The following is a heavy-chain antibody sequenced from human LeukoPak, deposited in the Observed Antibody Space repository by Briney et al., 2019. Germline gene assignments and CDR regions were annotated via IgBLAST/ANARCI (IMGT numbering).Heavy chain of an antibody. D-gene: IGHD3/OR15-3a*01. Sequence: GESLKISCKGSGYTFTSFWIGWVRQMPGKGPEWMGIVDPRDSDTRYSPSFEGQVTISADKSISTAYLQWSSLKASDTAMYYCATLPAYISGNYDFKWGLGTPVTVSS. CDR2: VDPRDSDT. J-gene: IGHJ4*02. CDR3: ATLPAYISGNYDFK. V-gene: IGHV5-51*01. CDR1: GYTFTSFW.